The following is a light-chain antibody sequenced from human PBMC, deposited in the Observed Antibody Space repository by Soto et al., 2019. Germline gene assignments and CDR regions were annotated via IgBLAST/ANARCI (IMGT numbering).Light chain of an antibody. CDR3: SSYTSSSTPLYV. V-gene: IGLV2-14*01. CDR1: SSDVGGYNY. J-gene: IGLJ1*01. CDR2: DVS. Sequence: QSALTQPASVSGSPGQSITISCTGTSSDVGGYNYVSWYQQHPGKAPKLMIYDVSNRPSGVSNRFSGSKSGNTASLTISELQAEDEADYYCSSYTSSSTPLYVFGTGTKLTVL.